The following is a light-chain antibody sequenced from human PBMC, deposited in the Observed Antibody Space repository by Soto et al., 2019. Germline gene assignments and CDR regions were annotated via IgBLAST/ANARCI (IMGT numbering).Light chain of an antibody. V-gene: IGLV2-14*01. J-gene: IGLJ1*01. CDR3: CSYTSSSTYV. CDR1: SSDVGRYNY. Sequence: QSVLTQPASVSGSPGQWITISCTGTSSDVGRYNYVSWCQQHPGKAPKLLIYDVTDRPSGVSNRFSGSKSGNTASLTISGLQAEDEADYYCCSYTSSSTYVFGTGTKLTVL. CDR2: DVT.